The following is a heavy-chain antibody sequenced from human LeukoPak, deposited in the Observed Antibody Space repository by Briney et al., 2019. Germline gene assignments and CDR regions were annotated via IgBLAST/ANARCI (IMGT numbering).Heavy chain of an antibody. Sequence: SVKVSCKASGGTFSSYAISWVRQAPGQGLEWMGGMIPIFGTANYAQKFQGRVTITTDESTSTAYMELSSLRSEDTAVYYCARDRWLYYDSSGYYPRAYYFDYWGQGTLVTVSS. D-gene: IGHD3-22*01. J-gene: IGHJ4*02. CDR2: MIPIFGTA. V-gene: IGHV1-69*05. CDR3: ARDRWLYYDSSGYYPRAYYFDY. CDR1: GGTFSSYA.